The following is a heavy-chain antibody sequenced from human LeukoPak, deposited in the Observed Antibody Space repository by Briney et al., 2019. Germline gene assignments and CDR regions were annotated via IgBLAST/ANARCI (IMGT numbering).Heavy chain of an antibody. CDR1: GGSISTNNW. CDR2: IHHSGST. Sequence: PSGTLSLTCAVSGGSISTNNWWTWVRQPPGKGLEWIGEIHHSGSTHYNPSLKSRVTISPDKSKNQFSLTLTSVTAADTAVYFCARAPLSGTYYTDAFDIWGQGTMVTVSS. D-gene: IGHD1-26*01. CDR3: ARAPLSGTYYTDAFDI. J-gene: IGHJ3*02. V-gene: IGHV4-4*02.